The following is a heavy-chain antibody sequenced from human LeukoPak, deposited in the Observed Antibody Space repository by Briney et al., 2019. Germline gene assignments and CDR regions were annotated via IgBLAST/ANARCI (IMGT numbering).Heavy chain of an antibody. CDR1: GYTFTSYY. CDR2: INPSGGST. D-gene: IGHD6-19*01. CDR3: ARGGSRVAVAGTSLTDFDY. V-gene: IGHV1-46*01. Sequence: ASVKVSCKASGYTFTSYYMHWVRQAPGQGLEWMGIINPSGGSTSYAQKFQGRVTMTRDTSTSTVYMELSSLRSEDTAVYYCARGGSRVAVAGTSLTDFDYWGQGTLVTVSS. J-gene: IGHJ4*02.